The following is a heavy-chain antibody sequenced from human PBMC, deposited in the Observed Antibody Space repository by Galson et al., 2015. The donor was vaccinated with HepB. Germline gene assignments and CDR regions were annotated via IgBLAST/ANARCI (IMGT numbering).Heavy chain of an antibody. CDR3: ARVSYGVYVSYFHN. D-gene: IGHD4-17*01. CDR2: ISSSGSTI. CDR1: GFTFSDFY. V-gene: IGHV3-11*01. Sequence: SLRLSCAASGFTFSDFYMSWIRQAPGKGLEWVSYISSSGSTIYYADSVKGRFTISRENAKNSLYLQMNSLRAEDTAVYYCARVSYGVYVSYFHNWCPGSLVTASS. J-gene: IGHJ4*02.